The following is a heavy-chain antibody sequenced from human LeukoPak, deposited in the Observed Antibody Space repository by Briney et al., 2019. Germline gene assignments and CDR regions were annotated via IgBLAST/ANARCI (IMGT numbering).Heavy chain of an antibody. CDR2: ISAGGNSAGSGTT. D-gene: IGHD6-13*01. V-gene: IGHV3-23*01. J-gene: IGHJ4*02. CDR3: AKNRRRIAAAGTDY. CDR1: GFSFSSYT. Sequence: PGGSLRLSCAASGFSFSSYTMSWVRQAPGKGLEWVSAISAGGNSAGSGTTYYADSVKGRFTISRDNSKNTLYLQMNSLRADDTAVYFCAKNRRRIAAAGTDYWGQGTLVTVSS.